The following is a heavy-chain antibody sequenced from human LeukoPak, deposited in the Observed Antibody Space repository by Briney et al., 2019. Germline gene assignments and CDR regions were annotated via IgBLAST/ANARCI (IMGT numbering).Heavy chain of an antibody. CDR1: GYTFTSYD. CDR2: MSPNSGDT. V-gene: IGHV1-8*01. Sequence: SVKVSCKASGYTFTSYDFNWVRQATGQRPEWMGWMSPNSGDTGYAQKFQDRVTMTRNTSISTAYMELSSLRSDDTAVYYCARGPPNWGYDYWGPGTLVTVSS. D-gene: IGHD7-27*01. J-gene: IGHJ4*02. CDR3: ARGPPNWGYDY.